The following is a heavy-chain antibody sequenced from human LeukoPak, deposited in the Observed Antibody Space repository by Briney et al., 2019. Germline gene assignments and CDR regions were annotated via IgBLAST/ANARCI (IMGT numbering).Heavy chain of an antibody. CDR3: ARDLVYRGLGWYFDL. CDR2: TYYRSKWYN. V-gene: IGHV6-1*01. CDR1: GDSVSSNSSS. J-gene: IGHJ2*01. Sequence: PSQTLSLTCAISGDSVSSNSSSWNWIRQSPSRGLGWLGRTYYRSKWYNDYAVSVKSRITINPDTSKNQFSLQLTSVTPEDTAVYYCARDLVYRGLGWYFDLWGRGTLVTVSS. D-gene: IGHD5-12*01.